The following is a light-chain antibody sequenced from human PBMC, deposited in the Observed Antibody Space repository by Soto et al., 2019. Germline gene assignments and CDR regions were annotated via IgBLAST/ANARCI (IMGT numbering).Light chain of an antibody. J-gene: IGLJ3*02. Sequence: QSVLTQPPSASGTPGQGVTISCSGSSSDIGSNTVNWYQQLPGTAPKLLIYFNNQRPSGVPDRFSGSKSGTSASLAISGLQAEDEAQYYCAAWDDSLNSPVFGGGTKPTVL. CDR1: SSDIGSNT. CDR2: FNN. CDR3: AAWDDSLNSPV. V-gene: IGLV1-44*01.